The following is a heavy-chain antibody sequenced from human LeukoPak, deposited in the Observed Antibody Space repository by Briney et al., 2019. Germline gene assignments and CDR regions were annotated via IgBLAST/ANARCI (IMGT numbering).Heavy chain of an antibody. CDR1: GYSFTSYW. CDR3: ARLIESTSGYYYYGMDV. V-gene: IGHV5-10-1*01. CDR2: IDPSDSYT. J-gene: IGHJ6*04. Sequence: GESLKISCKGSGYSFTSYWISWVRQMPGKGLEWMGRIDPSDSYTNYSPSFQGHVTISADKSISTAYLQWSSLRASDTAMYYCARLIESTSGYYYYGMDVWGKGTTVTVSS. D-gene: IGHD3-16*02.